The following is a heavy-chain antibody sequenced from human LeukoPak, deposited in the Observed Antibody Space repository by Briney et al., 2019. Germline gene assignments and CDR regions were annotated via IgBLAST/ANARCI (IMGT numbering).Heavy chain of an antibody. V-gene: IGHV3-23*01. D-gene: IGHD2-2*01. Sequence: PGGSLRLSCAASGFTFSSYAMSWVRQAPGKGLEWVSAISGSGGSTYYADSVKGRFTISRDNSKDTLYLQMNSLRAEDTAVYYCAKGSPYCSSTSCFDYWGQGTLVTVSS. J-gene: IGHJ4*02. CDR3: AKGSPYCSSTSCFDY. CDR2: ISGSGGST. CDR1: GFTFSSYA.